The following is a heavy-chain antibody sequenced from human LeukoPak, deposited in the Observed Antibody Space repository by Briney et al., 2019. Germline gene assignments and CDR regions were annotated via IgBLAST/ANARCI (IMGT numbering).Heavy chain of an antibody. CDR1: GDSISSYY. D-gene: IGHD1-26*01. Sequence: PSETLSLTCTVSGDSISSYYWSWIRQPAGKGLEWIGRIYTSGSTNYNPSLKSRVTMSVDTSKNQFSLKLSSVTAADTAVYYCARGENSGSSHWFDPWGQGTLVTVSS. V-gene: IGHV4-4*07. CDR3: ARGENSGSSHWFDP. CDR2: IYTSGST. J-gene: IGHJ5*02.